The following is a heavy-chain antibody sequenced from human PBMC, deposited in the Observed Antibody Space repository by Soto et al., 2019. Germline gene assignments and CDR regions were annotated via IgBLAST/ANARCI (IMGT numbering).Heavy chain of an antibody. D-gene: IGHD3-9*01. CDR2: IIPIFGTA. CDR3: ARDLTYYDILTGYYKRSFFDY. CDR1: GGTFSSYA. J-gene: IGHJ4*02. Sequence: EASVKVSCKASGGTFSSYAISWVRQAPGQGLEWMGGIIPIFGTANYAQKFQGRVTITADESTSTAYMELSSLRSEDTAVYYCARDLTYYDILTGYYKRSFFDYWGQGTLVTVSS. V-gene: IGHV1-69*13.